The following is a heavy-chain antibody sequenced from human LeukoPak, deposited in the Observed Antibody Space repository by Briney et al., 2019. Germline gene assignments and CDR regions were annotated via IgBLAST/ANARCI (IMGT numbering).Heavy chain of an antibody. Sequence: PGGSLRLSCEVSGFIFSYYGMNWVRQAPGKGLEWVSAISDSGDATYYADSVKGRFTISRDNSKSTLYLQMNNLRAEDTALYYCAKERGHSKPFDYWGRGTLVTVSS. J-gene: IGHJ4*02. CDR2: ISDSGDAT. D-gene: IGHD4-23*01. CDR1: GFIFSYYG. V-gene: IGHV3-23*01. CDR3: AKERGHSKPFDY.